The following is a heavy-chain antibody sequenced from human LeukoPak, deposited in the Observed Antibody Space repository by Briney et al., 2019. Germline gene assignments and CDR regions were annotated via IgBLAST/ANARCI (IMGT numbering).Heavy chain of an antibody. Sequence: GGSLRLSCAVSGFTFSGFWMSWSRQAPGKGLEWVAGINSDGSEGYYADVVKGRFTISRDNAKNSLYLQINSLRAEDTAVYYCARGSGSYYYLDYWGQGTLVTVSS. V-gene: IGHV3-7*03. CDR1: GFTFSGFW. CDR2: INSDGSEG. J-gene: IGHJ4*02. CDR3: ARGSGSYYYLDY. D-gene: IGHD1-26*01.